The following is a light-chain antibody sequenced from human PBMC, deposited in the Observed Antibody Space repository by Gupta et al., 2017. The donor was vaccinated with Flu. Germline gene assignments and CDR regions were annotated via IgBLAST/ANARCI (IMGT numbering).Light chain of an antibody. CDR1: QSINNY. Sequence: SSLSASVGDRVTITCRASQSINNYLNWYQKKPGEAPKLLVYRASSLQSGVPSRFSGSGSGTDFTLTISSRQPEDCASYFCQQSDSTPLLTFGHGTKVDIK. V-gene: IGKV1-39*01. CDR2: RAS. J-gene: IGKJ1*01. CDR3: QQSDSTPLLT.